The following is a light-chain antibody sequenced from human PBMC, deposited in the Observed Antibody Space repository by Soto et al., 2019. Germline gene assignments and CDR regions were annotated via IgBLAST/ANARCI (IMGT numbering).Light chain of an antibody. Sequence: EIVLTQSPATLSLSPGERATLSCRASRSVRSYLAWYQQKPGQAPRLLIYDASNRAAGIPARFSGSGSETDFTLTISNLEPEDFAVYYCQQRHAWPPITFGQGTRLEIK. CDR3: QQRHAWPPIT. CDR1: RSVRSY. CDR2: DAS. V-gene: IGKV3-11*01. J-gene: IGKJ5*01.